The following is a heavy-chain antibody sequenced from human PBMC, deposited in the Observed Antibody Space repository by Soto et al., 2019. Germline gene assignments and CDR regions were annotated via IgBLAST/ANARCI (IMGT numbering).Heavy chain of an antibody. CDR1: GYTFTSYG. CDR3: ARVYEHTYGDFTYGMDV. CDR2: ISAYNGNT. V-gene: IGHV1-18*01. J-gene: IGHJ6*02. Sequence: ASVKVSCKASGYTFTSYGISWVRQAPGQGLKWMGWISAYNGNTNYAQKLQGRVTMTTDTSTSTAYMELRSLRSDDTAVYYCARVYEHTYGDFTYGMDVWGQGTTVTVSS. D-gene: IGHD4-17*01.